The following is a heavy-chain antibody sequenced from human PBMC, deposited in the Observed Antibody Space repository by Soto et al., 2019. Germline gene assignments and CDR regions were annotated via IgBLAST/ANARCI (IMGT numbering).Heavy chain of an antibody. V-gene: IGHV3-13*01. CDR3: ARRGMEDCSSTSCPIYYYYYMDV. CDR2: IGTAGDT. Sequence: GGSLRLSRGAFGFTFSSYDMHWVRQATGKGLEWVSAIGTAGDTYYPGSVKGRFTISRENAKNSLYLQMNSLRAGDTAVYYCARRGMEDCSSTSCPIYYYYYMDVWGKGTTVTVSS. J-gene: IGHJ6*03. CDR1: GFTFSSYD. D-gene: IGHD2-2*01.